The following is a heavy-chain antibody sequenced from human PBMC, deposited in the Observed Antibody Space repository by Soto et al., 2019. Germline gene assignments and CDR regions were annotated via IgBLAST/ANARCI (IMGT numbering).Heavy chain of an antibody. D-gene: IGHD6-6*01. CDR1: GGSITTVGYS. J-gene: IGHJ4*02. CDR2: IFHSGIS. Sequence: QLQLQESGSGLVKPSQTLSLTCAVSGGSITTVGYSWSWIRQPPGKGLEWIGYIFHSGISYSNPSLKGRVTMSVDGSKNRFSLRLSSVTAADTAVYYCARRISARTYYFDYWCQGTLVTVSS. V-gene: IGHV4-30-2*01. CDR3: ARRISARTYYFDY.